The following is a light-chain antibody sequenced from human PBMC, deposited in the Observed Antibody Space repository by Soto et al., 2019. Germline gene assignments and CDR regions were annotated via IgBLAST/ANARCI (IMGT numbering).Light chain of an antibody. CDR3: SSYTSSSTYV. Sequence: QSALTQPASVSGSPGQSITISCTGTSGDVGGYNYVSWYQQHPGKAPKLMIYDVSNRPSGVSNRFSGSKSGNTASLTISGLQAEDEAYYYCSSYTSSSTYVFGTGTKVTVL. CDR1: SGDVGGYNY. J-gene: IGLJ1*01. CDR2: DVS. V-gene: IGLV2-14*01.